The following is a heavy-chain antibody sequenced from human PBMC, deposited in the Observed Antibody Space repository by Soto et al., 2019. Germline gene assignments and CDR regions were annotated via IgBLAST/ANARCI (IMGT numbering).Heavy chain of an antibody. CDR1: GFTFSSYG. CDR3: AKVWVEMSTNDPFDI. V-gene: IGHV3-30*18. Sequence: QVELVESGGGVVHPGTSLRLSCAASGFTFSSYGLHWVRQAPGKGLEWVAGISYDGGSQYYADSVKGRFTISRDDSKNTLYLQLNSPRTEDTAVYHCAKVWVEMSTNDPFDIWGQGTMVTVS. J-gene: IGHJ3*02. D-gene: IGHD2-21*01. CDR2: ISYDGGSQ.